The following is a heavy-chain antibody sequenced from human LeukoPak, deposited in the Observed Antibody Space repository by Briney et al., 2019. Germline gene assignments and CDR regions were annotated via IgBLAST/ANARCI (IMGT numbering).Heavy chain of an antibody. V-gene: IGHV4-61*02. J-gene: IGHJ4*02. CDR2: IYTSGST. CDR1: GGSISSGSYY. D-gene: IGHD6-6*01. Sequence: SETLSLTCTVSGGSISSGSYYWSWIRQPAGKGLEWIGRIYTSGSTNYNPSLKSRVTISVDTSKNQFSLKLSSGTAADTVVYYCARKTSIAAPLGYWGQGTLVTVSS. CDR3: ARKTSIAAPLGY.